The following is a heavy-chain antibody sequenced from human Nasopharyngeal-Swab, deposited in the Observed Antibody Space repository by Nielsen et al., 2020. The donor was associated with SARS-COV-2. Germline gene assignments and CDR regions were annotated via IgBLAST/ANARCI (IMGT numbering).Heavy chain of an antibody. J-gene: IGHJ6*03. CDR2: ISYDGSNK. CDR1: GFTFSSYA. D-gene: IGHD3-9*01. Sequence: GESLKISCAASGFTFSSYAMHWVRQAPGKGLEWVAVISYDGSNKYYADSVKGRFTISRDNSKNTLYLQMNSLRAEDTAVYYCAREALSYYDILTGSSGRPTYYMDVWGKGTTVTVSS. V-gene: IGHV3-30*04. CDR3: AREALSYYDILTGSSGRPTYYMDV.